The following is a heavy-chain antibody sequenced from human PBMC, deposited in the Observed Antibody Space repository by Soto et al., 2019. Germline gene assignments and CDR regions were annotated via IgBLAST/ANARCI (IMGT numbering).Heavy chain of an antibody. CDR2: IYHSGST. Sequence: SETLSLTCAVSGGSISSGGYSWSWIRQPPGKGLEWIGYIYHSGSTYYNPYLKSRVTISVDRSKNQFSLKLSSVTAADTAVYYCARVMVRSRGDRPNGFDPWGQGTLVTVSS. CDR3: ARVMVRSRGDRPNGFDP. CDR1: GGSISSGGYS. J-gene: IGHJ5*02. D-gene: IGHD3-10*01. V-gene: IGHV4-30-2*01.